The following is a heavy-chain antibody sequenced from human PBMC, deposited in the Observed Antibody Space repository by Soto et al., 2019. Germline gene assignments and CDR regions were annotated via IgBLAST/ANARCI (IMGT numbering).Heavy chain of an antibody. V-gene: IGHV1-8*01. D-gene: IGHD2-21*02. CDR1: GYTFTSYD. Sequence: QVQLVQSGAEVKKPGASVKVSCKASGYTFTSYDLNWVRQDPGQGLEWMGWMNPNRGNPGYAQKFQGRGTMTRNTSISTAYMELGSLRSEDTAVYYCSSGDNCCGDCPGGLDVWGQGTTVTVSS. CDR3: SSGDNCCGDCPGGLDV. J-gene: IGHJ6*02. CDR2: MNPNRGNP.